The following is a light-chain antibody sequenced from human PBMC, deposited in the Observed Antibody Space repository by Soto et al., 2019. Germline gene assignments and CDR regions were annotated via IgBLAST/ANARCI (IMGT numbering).Light chain of an antibody. CDR1: QSVSSN. V-gene: IGKV3-15*01. Sequence: EIVMTQSPATLSVSPGERATLSCRASQSVSSNLAWYQQKPGQAPRLLIYVASTRAPGISARFSGSGSGTEFTPTISSLQSEDFAVYYCQQYNNWPPYTFGQGTKLDIK. CDR3: QQYNNWPPYT. J-gene: IGKJ2*01. CDR2: VAS.